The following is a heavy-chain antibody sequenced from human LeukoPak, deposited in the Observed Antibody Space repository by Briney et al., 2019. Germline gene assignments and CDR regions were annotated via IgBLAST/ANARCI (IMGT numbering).Heavy chain of an antibody. CDR3: ARSIRDPHSLDY. J-gene: IGHJ4*02. V-gene: IGHV1-69*05. Sequence: ASVRVSCKASGGTFSSYAISWVRQAPGQGLEWMGRIIPIFGTANYAQKFQGRVTITTDESTSTAYMELSSLRSGDTAAYYCARSIRDPHSLDYWGQGTLVTVSS. CDR2: IIPIFGTA. CDR1: GGTFSSYA.